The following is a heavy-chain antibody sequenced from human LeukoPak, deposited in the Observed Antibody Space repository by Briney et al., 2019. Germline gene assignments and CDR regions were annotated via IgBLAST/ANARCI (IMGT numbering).Heavy chain of an antibody. D-gene: IGHD6-13*01. J-gene: IGHJ4*02. CDR2: INDSGST. Sequence: SSETLSLTCAAYGVSFSGYYWIWIRQPPGKGLEWIGEINDSGSTNYNPSIKSRVTISVDTSKNKFSLKLSSVTAADTAVYYCAREKIAAAGPRGYFDYWGQGTLVTVSS. CDR3: AREKIAAAGPRGYFDY. V-gene: IGHV4-34*01. CDR1: GVSFSGYY.